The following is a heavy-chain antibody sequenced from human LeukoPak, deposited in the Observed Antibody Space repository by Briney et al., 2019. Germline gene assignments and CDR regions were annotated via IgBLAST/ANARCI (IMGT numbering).Heavy chain of an antibody. CDR1: GFTFSSYA. J-gene: IGHJ4*02. V-gene: IGHV3-23*01. Sequence: GGSLRLSCAASGFTFSSYAMSWVRQAPGKGLEWVSSISGSGDITYYADSVKGRCTISRDKSKNTLYLQMNGLRAEDTAVFYCAKDGFLHSAGEDWGQGTLVTVSS. D-gene: IGHD2/OR15-2a*01. CDR2: ISGSGDIT. CDR3: AKDGFLHSAGED.